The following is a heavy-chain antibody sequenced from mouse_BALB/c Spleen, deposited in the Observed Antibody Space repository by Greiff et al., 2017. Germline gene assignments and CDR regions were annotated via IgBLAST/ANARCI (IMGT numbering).Heavy chain of an antibody. CDR1: GFTFTAYY. Sequence: EVNVVESGGGLVQPGGSLRLSCATSGFTFTAYYMSWVRQPPGKALEWLGFIRNKANGYTTEYSASVKGRFTISRDNSQSILYLQMNTLRAEDSATYYCARDTTVVFDYWGQGTTLTVSS. D-gene: IGHD1-1*01. CDR3: ARDTTVVFDY. J-gene: IGHJ2*01. V-gene: IGHV7-3*02. CDR2: IRNKANGYTT.